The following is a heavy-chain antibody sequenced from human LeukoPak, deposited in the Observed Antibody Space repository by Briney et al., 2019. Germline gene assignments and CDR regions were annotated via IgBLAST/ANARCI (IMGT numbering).Heavy chain of an antibody. CDR1: GYSISSGYY. Sequence: PSETLSLTCTVSGYSISSGYYRGWIRQPPGKGLEWIGSIYHSGSTYYNPSLKSRVTISVDASKNQFSLKLSSVTAADTAVYYCARLMVDTASFDYWGQGTLVTVSS. J-gene: IGHJ4*02. CDR3: ARLMVDTASFDY. CDR2: IYHSGST. V-gene: IGHV4-38-2*02. D-gene: IGHD5-18*01.